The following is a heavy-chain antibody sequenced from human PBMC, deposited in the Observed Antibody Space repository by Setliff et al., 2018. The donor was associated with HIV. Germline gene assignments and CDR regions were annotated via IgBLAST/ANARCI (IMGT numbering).Heavy chain of an antibody. Sequence: KTSETLSLTCTVSGGSINNYYWSWIRQPPGKGLEWIGFIYYSGSTNYNPSLKSRVIISVDTSKNQFSLNLTSVTAADTGLYFCARAVYGGTYSWFDSWGQGSLVTVSS. V-gene: IGHV4-59*12. D-gene: IGHD1-26*01. J-gene: IGHJ5*01. CDR1: GGSINNYY. CDR2: IYYSGST. CDR3: ARAVYGGTYSWFDS.